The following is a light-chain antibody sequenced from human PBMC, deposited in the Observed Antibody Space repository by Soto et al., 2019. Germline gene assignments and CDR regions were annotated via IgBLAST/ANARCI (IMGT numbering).Light chain of an antibody. V-gene: IGKV3-20*01. Sequence: EVALTQSPGTLSLSLGARATLSCRASQSIANDYLTWYQQKPGQAPRVLIYDASTRAAGIPDRFSGSGSGTDFTLTISRLEPEDSAVYYCQQYGGSPWTFGQGTKVEI. CDR2: DAS. CDR1: QSIANDY. CDR3: QQYGGSPWT. J-gene: IGKJ1*01.